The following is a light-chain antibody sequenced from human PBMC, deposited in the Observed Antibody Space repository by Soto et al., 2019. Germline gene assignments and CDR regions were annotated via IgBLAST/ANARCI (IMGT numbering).Light chain of an antibody. CDR2: GAS. J-gene: IGKJ2*01. V-gene: IGKV3-20*01. CDR1: QSVSSSY. CDR3: QQYGSSPRVYT. Sequence: EIVLTQSPGTLSLSPGERATLSCRASQSVSSSYLAWYQQKPGQAPRLLIYGASSRATGIPDRFSGSGSGTSFTLTISRLEPEDFAVYYGQQYGSSPRVYTFGPGTKLEIK.